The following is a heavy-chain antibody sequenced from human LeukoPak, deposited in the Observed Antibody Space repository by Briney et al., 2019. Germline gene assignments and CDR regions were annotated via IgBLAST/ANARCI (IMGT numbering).Heavy chain of an antibody. CDR1: GFTVSSNY. CDR2: IYSGGST. Sequence: GGSLRLSCAASGFTVSSNYMSWVRQAPGKWLEWVSVIYSGGSTYYADSVKGRFTISRDNSKNTLYLQMNSLRAEDTAVYYCARDGGFDFWSGLSDYWGQGTLVTVSS. CDR3: ARDGGFDFWSGLSDY. V-gene: IGHV3-66*02. J-gene: IGHJ4*02. D-gene: IGHD3-3*01.